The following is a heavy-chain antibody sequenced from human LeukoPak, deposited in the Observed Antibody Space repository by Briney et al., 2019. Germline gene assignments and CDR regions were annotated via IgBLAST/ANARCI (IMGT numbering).Heavy chain of an antibody. D-gene: IGHD3-22*01. Sequence: SETLSLTCTVSGGSIGSTAYYWGWIRQPPGKGLEWIGRIYYSGNTYYSPSLKSRVTISIDTSNNQFSLKLSSVTAADTAVYYCARRFYYDRSGYRFDYWGQGTLVTVSS. J-gene: IGHJ4*02. CDR2: IYYSGNT. V-gene: IGHV4-39*01. CDR1: GGSIGSTAYY. CDR3: ARRFYYDRSGYRFDY.